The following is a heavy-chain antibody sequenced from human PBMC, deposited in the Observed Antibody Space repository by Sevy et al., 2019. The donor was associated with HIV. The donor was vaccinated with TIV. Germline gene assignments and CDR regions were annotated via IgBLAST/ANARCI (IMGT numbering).Heavy chain of an antibody. V-gene: IGHV5-51*01. CDR3: ARTYYYGSGSPRVGYYYYMDV. D-gene: IGHD3-10*01. CDR1: GYSFTSYW. J-gene: IGHJ6*03. CDR2: IYPGDSDT. Sequence: GESLKISCKGSGYSFTSYWIGWVRQMPGKGLEWMGIIYPGDSDTRYSPSFQGQVTISADKSISTAYLRWSSLKASDTAMYYCARTYYYGSGSPRVGYYYYMDVWGKGTTVTVSS.